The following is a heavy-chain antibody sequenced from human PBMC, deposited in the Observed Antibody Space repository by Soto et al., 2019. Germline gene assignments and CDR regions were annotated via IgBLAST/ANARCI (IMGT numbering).Heavy chain of an antibody. CDR3: ARMATFGSLNWFDP. V-gene: IGHV1-8*01. J-gene: IGHJ5*02. CDR2: MNPGSGDT. D-gene: IGHD3-16*01. Sequence: ASVKVSCRASGYSFTNNDVTWVRQATGQGLEWMGWMNPGSGDTGYAQKFQGGVTMTRDISIATAYMELSSLRSDDTAIYYCARMATFGSLNWFDPWGQGTRVTAS. CDR1: GYSFTNND.